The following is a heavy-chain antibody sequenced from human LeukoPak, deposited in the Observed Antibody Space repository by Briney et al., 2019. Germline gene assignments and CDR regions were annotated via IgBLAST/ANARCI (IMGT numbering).Heavy chain of an antibody. CDR1: GFTFSRYA. J-gene: IGHJ4*02. D-gene: IGHD1-1*01. V-gene: IGHV4-34*01. Sequence: GTLRLSCAASGFTFSRYAMSWVRQAPGKGLEWIGEINHSGSTNYNPSLKSRVTMSVDTSKNQFSLKLSSVTAADTAVYYCARDRGTWNDDGFDYWGQGTLVTVSS. CDR2: INHSGST. CDR3: ARDRGTWNDDGFDY.